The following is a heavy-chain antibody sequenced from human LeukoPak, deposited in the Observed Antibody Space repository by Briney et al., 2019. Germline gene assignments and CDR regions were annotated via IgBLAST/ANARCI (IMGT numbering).Heavy chain of an antibody. J-gene: IGHJ4*02. CDR1: GFTFSSYA. Sequence: GGSLRLSCAASGFTFSSYAMSWVRQAPGKGLEWVSVISGSGGSTYYADSVKGRFTISRDNSKNTLYLQMNSLRAEDTAVYYCAKIPYDSSGYYSFDYWGQGTLVTVSS. CDR2: ISGSGGST. CDR3: AKIPYDSSGYYSFDY. V-gene: IGHV3-23*01. D-gene: IGHD3-22*01.